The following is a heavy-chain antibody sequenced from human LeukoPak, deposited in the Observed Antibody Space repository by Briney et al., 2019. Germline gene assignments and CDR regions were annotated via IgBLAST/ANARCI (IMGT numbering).Heavy chain of an antibody. Sequence: PGGSLRLSCAASGFTFSSYWMSWVRQASGKGLESVATLKQDGSEKYYVDSVKGRFTISRDNAKNSLYLQMNSLRAEDTAVYYCARDIVVVVAASWGMDVWGQGTTVTVSS. CDR1: GFTFSSYW. CDR3: ARDIVVVVAASWGMDV. V-gene: IGHV3-7*01. CDR2: LKQDGSEK. J-gene: IGHJ6*02. D-gene: IGHD2-15*01.